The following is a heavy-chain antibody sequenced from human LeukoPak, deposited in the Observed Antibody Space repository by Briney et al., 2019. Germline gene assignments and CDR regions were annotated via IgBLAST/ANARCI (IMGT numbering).Heavy chain of an antibody. Sequence: AAVKVSCKASGGTFSSYAISCVRQAPVQGLEWMGGIIPIFGTANYAQKFQGRVTITADKSTSTAYMELSSLRSEDTAVYYCARDGLEYSSSRSASYMDVWGKGTTVTVSS. V-gene: IGHV1-69*06. CDR3: ARDGLEYSSSRSASYMDV. J-gene: IGHJ6*03. CDR1: GGTFSSYA. CDR2: IIPIFGTA. D-gene: IGHD6-6*01.